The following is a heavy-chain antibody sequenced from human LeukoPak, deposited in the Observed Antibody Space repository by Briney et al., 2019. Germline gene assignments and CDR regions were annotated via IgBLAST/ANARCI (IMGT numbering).Heavy chain of an antibody. CDR2: ISSKANSYAT. J-gene: IGHJ4*02. D-gene: IGHD4-17*01. CDR1: GFTFSGSA. Sequence: GGSLRLSCAASGFTFSGSAMHWVRQASGKGLEWVGRISSKANSYATAYAASVKGRFTISRDDSKNTAYLQMNSLKTEDTAVYYCTRPSDYGDYVSPFDYWGQGTLVTVSS. CDR3: TRPSDYGDYVSPFDY. V-gene: IGHV3-73*01.